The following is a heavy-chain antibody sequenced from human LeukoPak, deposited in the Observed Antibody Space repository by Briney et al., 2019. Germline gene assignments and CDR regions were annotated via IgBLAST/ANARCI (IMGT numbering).Heavy chain of an antibody. V-gene: IGHV3-48*01. Sequence: GGSLRLSCAASGFTFSSYGMNWVRQAPGKGLEWVSYISSSSNIMNYADSVKGRFTTSRDNAKNTLYVQMNSLRAEDTAVYYCAKGHYYGSGSLDYWGQGTLVTVSS. CDR1: GFTFSSYG. D-gene: IGHD3-10*01. CDR3: AKGHYYGSGSLDY. CDR2: ISSSSNIM. J-gene: IGHJ4*02.